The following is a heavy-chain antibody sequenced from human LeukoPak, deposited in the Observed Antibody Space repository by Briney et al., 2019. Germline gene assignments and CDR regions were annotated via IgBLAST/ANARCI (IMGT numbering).Heavy chain of an antibody. V-gene: IGHV4-59*08. CDR3: ARLRARRYFDY. Sequence: SETLSLTCTVSGGSISIYHWSWIRHPQGKGLEWIGYIYYSGSTNYNPSLKSRVTISVDTSKNQFSLKLSSVTAADTAVYYCARLRARRYFDYWGQGTLVTVSS. CDR2: IYYSGST. J-gene: IGHJ4*02. CDR1: GGSISIYH.